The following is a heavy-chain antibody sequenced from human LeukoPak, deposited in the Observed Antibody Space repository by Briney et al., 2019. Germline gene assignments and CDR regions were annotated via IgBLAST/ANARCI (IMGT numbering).Heavy chain of an antibody. D-gene: IGHD4-23*01. J-gene: IGHJ4*02. CDR2: IYYSGST. V-gene: IGHV4-59*08. CDR1: GGSISSYY. Sequence: SETLSLTCTVSGGSISSYYWSWIRQPPGKGLEWIGYIYYSGSTNYNPSLKSRVTISVDTSKNQFSLKLSSVTAADTAVYYCARLDDYGGNSDYWGQGTLVTVSS. CDR3: ARLDDYGGNSDY.